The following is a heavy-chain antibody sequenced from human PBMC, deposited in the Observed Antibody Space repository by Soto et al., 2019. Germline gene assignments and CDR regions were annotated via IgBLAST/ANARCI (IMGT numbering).Heavy chain of an antibody. CDR2: INPNSGGT. Sequence: ASVKVSCKASGYTFTGYYMHWVRQAPGQGLEWMGWINPNSGGTNYAQKFQGWVTMTRDTSISTAYMELSRLRSDDTAVYYCARQYYYDSSGYYLPRYYGMDVWGQGTTVTVSS. J-gene: IGHJ6*02. V-gene: IGHV1-2*04. CDR3: ARQYYYDSSGYYLPRYYGMDV. D-gene: IGHD3-22*01. CDR1: GYTFTGYY.